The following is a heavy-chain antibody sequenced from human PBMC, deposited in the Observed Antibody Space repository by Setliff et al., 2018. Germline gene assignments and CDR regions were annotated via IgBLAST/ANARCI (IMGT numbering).Heavy chain of an antibody. CDR3: ARVWGGGWFDP. CDR2: IYTSGST. Sequence: PSETLSLTCTVSGGSISSSSYFWGWIRQPPGRGLEWIGRIYTSGSTNYNPSLKSRVTISVDTSKNQFSLKLSSVTAADTAVYYCARVWGGGWFDPWGQGTLVTVSS. V-gene: IGHV4-39*07. J-gene: IGHJ5*02. D-gene: IGHD3-16*01. CDR1: GGSISSSSYF.